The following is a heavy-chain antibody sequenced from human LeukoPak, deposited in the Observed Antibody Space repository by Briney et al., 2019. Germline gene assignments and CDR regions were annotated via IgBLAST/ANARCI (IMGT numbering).Heavy chain of an antibody. Sequence: PGGSLRLSCAASGFTFSSYGMSWVRQAPGKGLEWLAVISYDGSNKYYADSVKGRFTISRDNFKNTLYLQMNSLRPEDTAVYYCARDQTLYSSSSEFDYWGQGTLVTVSS. CDR2: ISYDGSNK. CDR1: GFTFSSYG. D-gene: IGHD6-6*01. J-gene: IGHJ4*02. CDR3: ARDQTLYSSSSEFDY. V-gene: IGHV3-30*03.